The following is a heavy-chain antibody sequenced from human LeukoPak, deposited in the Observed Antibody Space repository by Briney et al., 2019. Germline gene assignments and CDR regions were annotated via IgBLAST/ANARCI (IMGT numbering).Heavy chain of an antibody. Sequence: SETLSLTCTVSGGSFTNYYWSWIRQPPGGGLDWIGHIYYSGSTKYNPSSQSRVTILLDTSTNQFSLKLSSVTAADTAVYYCARIATTRDFWNGHSYYVDVWGKGTTITVSS. V-gene: IGHV4-59*01. CDR1: GGSFTNYY. J-gene: IGHJ6*03. CDR3: ARIATTRDFWNGHSYYVDV. CDR2: IYYSGST. D-gene: IGHD3-3*01.